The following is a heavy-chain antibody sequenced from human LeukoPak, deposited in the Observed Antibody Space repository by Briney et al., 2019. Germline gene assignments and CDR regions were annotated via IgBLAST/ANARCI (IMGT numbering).Heavy chain of an antibody. J-gene: IGHJ4*02. CDR3: ATHSSGWPYYFDY. Sequence: SETLSLTCSVSGGSISSGSSYWGWIRQPPGKGLEWIGSLYYSGSTYYNPSLKSRVAISADTSKNQFSLRLSSVTAADTAVYYCATHSSGWPYYFDYWGQGTLVTVSS. CDR2: LYYSGST. D-gene: IGHD6-19*01. V-gene: IGHV4-39*01. CDR1: GGSISSGSSY.